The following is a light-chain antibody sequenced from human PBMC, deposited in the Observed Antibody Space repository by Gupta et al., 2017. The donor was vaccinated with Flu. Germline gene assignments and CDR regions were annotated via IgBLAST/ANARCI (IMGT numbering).Light chain of an antibody. J-gene: IGLJ1*01. CDR1: SSDVGGYDY. V-gene: IGLV2-8*01. CDR3: SSFAGNTYV. CDR2: EVN. Sequence: QSALTQPPSASGSPGQSVTNSCTGTSSDVGGYDYVSWYQHHPGKAPKVMIYEVNKRPSGVPDRFSGSKSGTSASLTVSGLQAEDEDDYYCSSFAGNTYVFGTGTKVTVL.